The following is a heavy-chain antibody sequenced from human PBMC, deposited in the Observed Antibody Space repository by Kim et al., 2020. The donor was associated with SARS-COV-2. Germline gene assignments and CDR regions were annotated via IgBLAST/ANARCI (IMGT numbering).Heavy chain of an antibody. D-gene: IGHD2-15*01. Sequence: SETLSLTCTVSGGSISSYYWSWIRQPPGKGLEWIGYIYYSGSTNYNPSLKSRVTISVDTSKNQFSLKLSSVTAADTAVYYCARDLGYCSGGSCKYYYYGMDVWGQGTTVTVSS. V-gene: IGHV4-59*01. J-gene: IGHJ6*02. CDR1: GGSISSYY. CDR3: ARDLGYCSGGSCKYYYYGMDV. CDR2: IYYSGST.